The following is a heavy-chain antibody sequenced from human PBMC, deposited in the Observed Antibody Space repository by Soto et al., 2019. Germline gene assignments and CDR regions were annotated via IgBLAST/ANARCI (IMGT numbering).Heavy chain of an antibody. CDR1: GYTFAGYY. CDR2: INPNSGGT. CDR3: ARAGDSSGYCDY. D-gene: IGHD3-22*01. J-gene: IGHJ4*02. Sequence: ASVKVSCKASGYTFAGYYMHWVRQAPGQGLEWMGRINPNSGGTNYAQKFQGRVTMTRDTSISTAYMELSRLRSDDTAVYYCARAGDSSGYCDYWGQGTLVTVSS. V-gene: IGHV1-2*06.